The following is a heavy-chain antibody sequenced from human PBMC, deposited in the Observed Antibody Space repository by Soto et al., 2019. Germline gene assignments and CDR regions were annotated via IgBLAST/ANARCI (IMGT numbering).Heavy chain of an antibody. Sequence: QVQLVQSGAEVKKPGASVKVSCKASGYTFTSYYMHWVRQAPGQGLEWMGIINPSGGSTSYAQKCQGRVTMTRDTSTSTVYMELSSLRSEDTAVYYCARDAIKRSSSRLPIDYWGQGTLVTVSS. CDR2: INPSGGST. CDR1: GYTFTSYY. D-gene: IGHD6-13*01. CDR3: ARDAIKRSSSRLPIDY. J-gene: IGHJ4*02. V-gene: IGHV1-46*01.